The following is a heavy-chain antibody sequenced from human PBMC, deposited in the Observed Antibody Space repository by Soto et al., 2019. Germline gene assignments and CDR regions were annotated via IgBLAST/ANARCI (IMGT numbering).Heavy chain of an antibody. CDR1: GGSMSEYV. V-gene: IGHV4-59*01. Sequence: SETLSLTCSVSGGSMSEYVWSWIRQSPGEGLEWIGYIYYLGSTDYNPSLKSRVTISVDTSKRQFSLRLTSVTAADTAVYYCARDGYDGSGSPYPAYWGPGTQVTVS. CDR2: IYYLGST. D-gene: IGHD3-10*01. J-gene: IGHJ4*02. CDR3: ARDGYDGSGSPYPAY.